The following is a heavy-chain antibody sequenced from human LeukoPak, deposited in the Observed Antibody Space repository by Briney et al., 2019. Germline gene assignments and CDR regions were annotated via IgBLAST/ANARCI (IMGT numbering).Heavy chain of an antibody. J-gene: IGHJ4*02. CDR2: ISYDGSNK. CDR1: GFTFSTYG. CDR3: AKDSILVDIVATIRINGLDY. D-gene: IGHD5-12*01. Sequence: GGSLRLSCAASGFTFSTYGMHWVRQAPGKGLEWVAVISYDGSNKYYADSVKGRFTISRDNSKNTLYLQMNSLRAEDTAVYYCAKDSILVDIVATIRINGLDYWGQGTLVTVSS. V-gene: IGHV3-30*18.